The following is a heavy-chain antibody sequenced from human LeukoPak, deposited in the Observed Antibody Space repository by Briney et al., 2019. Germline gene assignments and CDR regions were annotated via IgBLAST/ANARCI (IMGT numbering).Heavy chain of an antibody. V-gene: IGHV1-18*01. CDR3: ARDRGVYYDILTGNWFDP. CDR2: ISAYNGNT. CDR1: GYTFTSYG. J-gene: IGHJ5*02. Sequence: AASVKVSCKASGYTFTSYGISWVRQAPGQGLEWMGWISAYNGNTNYAQKPQGRVTMTTDTSTSTAYMELRSLRSDDTAVYYCARDRGVYYDILTGNWFDPWGQGTLVTVSS. D-gene: IGHD3-9*01.